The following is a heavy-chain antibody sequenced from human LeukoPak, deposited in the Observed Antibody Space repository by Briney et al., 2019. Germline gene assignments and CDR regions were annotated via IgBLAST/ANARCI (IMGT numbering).Heavy chain of an antibody. V-gene: IGHV4-4*07. Sequence: NTSETLSLTCTVSGGSISSYYWSWIRQPAGKGLEWIGRIYSSGSTNYNPSLKSRVTMSVDTSKNQFSLKLSSVTAADTAVYYCARGQYHLLYWYFDLWGRGTLVTVSS. J-gene: IGHJ2*01. CDR3: ARGQYHLLYWYFDL. D-gene: IGHD2-2*01. CDR1: GGSISSYY. CDR2: IYSSGST.